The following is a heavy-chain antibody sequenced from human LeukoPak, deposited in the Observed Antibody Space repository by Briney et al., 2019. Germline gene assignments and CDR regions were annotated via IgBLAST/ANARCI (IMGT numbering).Heavy chain of an antibody. D-gene: IGHD2-15*01. CDR2: IKEEGSEK. Sequence: AGGSLRLSYAASGFTFSGYLMSWVRQAPGKGLEWVANIKEEGSEKYYVDSVKGRFIISRDNAKNSLYLQMNSLRAEDTAVYYCARDSSAAPHSYWGQGTLVTVFS. CDR1: GFTFSGYL. CDR3: ARDSSAAPHSY. V-gene: IGHV3-7*01. J-gene: IGHJ4*02.